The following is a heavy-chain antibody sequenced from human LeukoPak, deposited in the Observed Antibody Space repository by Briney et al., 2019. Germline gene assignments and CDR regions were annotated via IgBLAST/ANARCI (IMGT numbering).Heavy chain of an antibody. Sequence: GGSLRLSCAASGFTFSSYWMHWVRQAPGKGLVWVSRINSDGSSTSYADSVKGRFTISRDNAKNTLYLQMNSLRAEDTAVYYCARSGGSGPLYYYYYMDVWGKGTTVTISS. CDR1: GFTFSSYW. V-gene: IGHV3-74*01. D-gene: IGHD3-16*01. J-gene: IGHJ6*03. CDR2: INSDGSST. CDR3: ARSGGSGPLYYYYYMDV.